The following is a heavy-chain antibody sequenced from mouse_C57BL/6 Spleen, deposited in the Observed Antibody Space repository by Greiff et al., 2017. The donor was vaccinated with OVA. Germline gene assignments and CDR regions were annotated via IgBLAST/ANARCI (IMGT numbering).Heavy chain of an antibody. D-gene: IGHD4-1*01. J-gene: IGHJ2*01. CDR2: INPSNGGT. Sequence: QVQLQQPGTELVQPGASVNLSCKASGYTFTSYWMHWVKQRPGQGLEWIGNINPSNGGTNNNEKFNGKAPLTIDKSTSTAYMQLSSLTSGDSAVYYCARSWDWDAYFDYWGQGTTLTVSS. V-gene: IGHV1-53*01. CDR3: ARSWDWDAYFDY. CDR1: GYTFTSYW.